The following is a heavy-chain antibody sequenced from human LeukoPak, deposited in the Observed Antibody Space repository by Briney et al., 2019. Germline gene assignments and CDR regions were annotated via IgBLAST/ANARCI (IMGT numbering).Heavy chain of an antibody. J-gene: IGHJ4*02. Sequence: GDSVKVSCKASGYAFSFYGINWVRQAPGQGLEWMGFISVNNRNTHYAEKFQGRVTMATDTSTSTAYLEVRSLRSDDTAVYYCQRITIFGVVIDFDYWGPGTLVTVSS. D-gene: IGHD3-3*01. CDR1: GYAFSFYG. V-gene: IGHV1-18*01. CDR2: ISVNNRNT. CDR3: QRITIFGVVIDFDY.